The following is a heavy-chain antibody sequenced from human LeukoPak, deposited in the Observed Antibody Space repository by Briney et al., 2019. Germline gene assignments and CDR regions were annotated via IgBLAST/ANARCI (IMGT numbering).Heavy chain of an antibody. CDR2: ISGSGGST. J-gene: IGHJ4*02. V-gene: IGHV3-23*01. D-gene: IGHD2-2*01. Sequence: GGSLRLSCAASGFTFSSYSMNWVRQAPGKGLEWVSAISGSGGSTYYADSVKGRFTISRDNSKNTLYLQMNSLRAEDTAVYYCAKDARRYCSSTSCYSGFDYWGQGTLVTVSS. CDR1: GFTFSSYS. CDR3: AKDARRYCSSTSCYSGFDY.